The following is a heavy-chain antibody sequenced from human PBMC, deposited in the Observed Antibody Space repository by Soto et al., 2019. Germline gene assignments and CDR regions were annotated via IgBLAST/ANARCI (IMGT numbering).Heavy chain of an antibody. V-gene: IGHV3-66*01. Sequence: GGSLRLSCAASGFTVSSNYMSWVRQAPGKGLEWVSVIYSGGSTYYADSVKGRFTISRDNSENTLYLQMNSLRAEDTAVYYCARTCSGGTCSFDYWGQGPLVTSPQ. CDR1: GFTVSSNY. D-gene: IGHD2-15*01. CDR3: ARTCSGGTCSFDY. J-gene: IGHJ4*02. CDR2: IYSGGST.